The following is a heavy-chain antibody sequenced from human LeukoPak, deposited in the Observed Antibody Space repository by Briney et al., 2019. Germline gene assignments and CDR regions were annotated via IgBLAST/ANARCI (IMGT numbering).Heavy chain of an antibody. CDR2: FDPEDGET. CDR3: ATDLYDSSGYRDY. J-gene: IGHJ4*02. D-gene: IGHD3-22*01. CDR1: GYTFTSYD. Sequence: ASVKVSCKASGYTFTSYDINWVRQATGQGLEWMGGFDPEDGETIYAQKFQGRVTMTEDTSTDTAYMELSSLRSEDTAVYYCATDLYDSSGYRDYWGQGTLVTVSS. V-gene: IGHV1-24*01.